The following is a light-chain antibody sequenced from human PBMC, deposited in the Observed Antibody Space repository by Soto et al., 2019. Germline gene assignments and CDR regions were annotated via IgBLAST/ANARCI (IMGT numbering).Light chain of an antibody. CDR2: GAS. J-gene: IGKJ4*01. V-gene: IGKV3-15*01. CDR3: QQYNNWPLT. CDR1: QSVSSN. Sequence: EIVMTQSPATLSVSTGQRATLSCRASQSVSSNLAWYQQKPGQAPRLLIYGASTRATGIPARFSGSGSGTESTLTISSLQSEDFAVYYCQQYNNWPLTFGGGTKVDI.